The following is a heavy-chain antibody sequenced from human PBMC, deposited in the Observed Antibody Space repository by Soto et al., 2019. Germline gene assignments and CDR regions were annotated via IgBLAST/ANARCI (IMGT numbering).Heavy chain of an antibody. Sequence: ASVKVSCKACGYTFTGYYMHWVRQAPGQGLEWMGWINPNSGGTNYAQKFQGWVTMTRDTSISTAYMELSRLRSDDTAVYYCARAALLWFGELLSNDYFDYWGQGTLVTVSS. V-gene: IGHV1-2*04. CDR3: ARAALLWFGELLSNDYFDY. J-gene: IGHJ4*02. CDR2: INPNSGGT. D-gene: IGHD3-10*01. CDR1: GYTFTGYY.